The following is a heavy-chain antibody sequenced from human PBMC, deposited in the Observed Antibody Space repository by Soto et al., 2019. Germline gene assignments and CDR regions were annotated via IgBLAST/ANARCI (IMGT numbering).Heavy chain of an antibody. CDR1: GFTFSSYG. D-gene: IGHD6-19*01. CDR2: IWYDGSNK. V-gene: IGHV3-33*01. CDR3: ARGVAVAVYGMDV. J-gene: IGHJ6*02. Sequence: QVQLVESGGGVVQPGRSLRLSCAVSGFTFSSYGMHWVRQAPGKGLEWVAVIWYDGSNKYYADSVKGRFTISRYNSKNTLYLQMNSLRAEDTAVYYCARGVAVAVYGMDVWGQGTTVTVSS.